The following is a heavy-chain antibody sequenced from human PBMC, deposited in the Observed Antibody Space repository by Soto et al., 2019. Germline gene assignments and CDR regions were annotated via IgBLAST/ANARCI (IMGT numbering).Heavy chain of an antibody. CDR1: GFTFISYA. J-gene: IGHJ2*01. Sequence: EVQLLESGGGLVQPGGSLRLSCAASGFTFISYAMNWVRQAPGKGLQWVSAISGGGDATFYADSVKGRFTISRDNSRNTVTLQMNSLGADDTAVYYCASNVPGSTARTDYWYFDLWGRGTLVTVSS. CDR2: ISGGGDAT. V-gene: IGHV3-23*01. D-gene: IGHD3-10*02. CDR3: ASNVPGSTARTDYWYFDL.